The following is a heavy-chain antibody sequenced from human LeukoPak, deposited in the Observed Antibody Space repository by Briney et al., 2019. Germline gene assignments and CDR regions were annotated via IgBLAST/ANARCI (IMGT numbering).Heavy chain of an antibody. D-gene: IGHD3-10*01. CDR3: AGASSGDI. Sequence: PGGSLRLSCAASGFTFSSYAMHWVRQAPGKGLEWVAVISYDGSNKYYADSVKGRFTISRDNSKNTLYLQMNSLRAEDTAVYYCAGASSGDIRGQGTMVTVSS. V-gene: IGHV3-30-3*01. CDR2: ISYDGSNK. CDR1: GFTFSSYA. J-gene: IGHJ3*02.